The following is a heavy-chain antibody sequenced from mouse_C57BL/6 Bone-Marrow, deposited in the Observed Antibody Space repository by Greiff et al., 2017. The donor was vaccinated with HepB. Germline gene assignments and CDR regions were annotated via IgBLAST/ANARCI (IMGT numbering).Heavy chain of an antibody. J-gene: IGHJ2*01. CDR2: ISDGGSYT. CDR3: AREWLRYDYFDY. Sequence: VQLKESGGGLVKPGGSLKLSCAASGFTFSSYAMSWVRQTPEKRLEWVATISDGGSYTYYPDNVKGRFTISRDNAKNNLYLQMSHLKSEDTAMYYCAREWLRYDYFDYWGRGTTLTVSS. V-gene: IGHV5-4*01. D-gene: IGHD2-2*01. CDR1: GFTFSSYA.